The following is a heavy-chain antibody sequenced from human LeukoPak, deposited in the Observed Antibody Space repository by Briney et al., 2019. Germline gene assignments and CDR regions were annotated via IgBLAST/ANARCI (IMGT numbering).Heavy chain of an antibody. CDR3: ARSYDSSGYYYEGGAFDY. J-gene: IGHJ4*02. D-gene: IGHD3-22*01. CDR2: IYHSGST. V-gene: IGHV4-38-2*02. CDR1: GYSISSGYY. Sequence: SETLSPPCSVSGYSISSGYYWGWIRQPPGKGLEWIGSIYHSGSTYYNTSLKSRVTISVDTSKNQFSLKLSSVTAADTAVYYCARSYDSSGYYYEGGAFDYWGQGTLVTVSS.